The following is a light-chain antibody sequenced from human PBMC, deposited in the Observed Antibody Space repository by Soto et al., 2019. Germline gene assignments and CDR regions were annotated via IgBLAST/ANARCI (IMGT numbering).Light chain of an antibody. V-gene: IGKV1-39*01. J-gene: IGKJ1*01. CDR3: QQSFSPLWT. CDR1: QSISNY. Sequence: DIQMTQSPSSLSASVGDRVTITCRASQSISNYLNWYQQKPGKAPKLLIYAASSMQSGVPSRFSGSGSETDFTLTNSSLQPVDSATYYCQQSFSPLWTFGQGTKVEV. CDR2: AAS.